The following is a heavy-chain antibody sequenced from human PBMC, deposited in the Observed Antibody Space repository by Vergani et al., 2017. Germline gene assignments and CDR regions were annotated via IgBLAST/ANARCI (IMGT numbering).Heavy chain of an antibody. CDR3: ADLYGDDGFSPF. V-gene: IGHV4-61*02. CDR2: IHTGGST. Sequence: QVQLQESGPGLVKPSQTLFLTCTVSGESIRSGSHYWSWIRQPAGKGPEWIGHIHTGGSTDLNPSFKSRVSISVDTSKSQFSLKLNSVTVADTAFYYCADLYGDDGFSPFWGQGTLVTVSS. CDR1: GESIRSGSHY. D-gene: IGHD2-21*01. J-gene: IGHJ4*02.